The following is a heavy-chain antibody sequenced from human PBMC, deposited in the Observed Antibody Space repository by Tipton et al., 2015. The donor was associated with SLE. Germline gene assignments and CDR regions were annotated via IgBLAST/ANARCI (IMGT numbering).Heavy chain of an antibody. Sequence: TLSLTCTVSGGSLSESFLYRSWIRQSPGKGLEWIGSIHYSGSTFYNPSLKSRVSISLDTSKNQFSLKLRSVTAADTAVYYCARVVTVGATHYYDMDVWGQGTTVTVSS. CDR3: ARVVTVGATHYYDMDV. V-gene: IGHV4-39*07. CDR2: IHYSGST. CDR1: GGSLSESFLY. J-gene: IGHJ6*02. D-gene: IGHD2-15*01.